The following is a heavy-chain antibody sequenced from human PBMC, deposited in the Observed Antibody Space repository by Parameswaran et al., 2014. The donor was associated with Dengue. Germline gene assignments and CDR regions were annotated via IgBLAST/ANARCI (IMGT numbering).Heavy chain of an antibody. V-gene: IGHV1-69*06. CDR2: IIPVFGTA. CDR3: ARVRDCSDTSCYGDYWFDP. D-gene: IGHD2-2*01. J-gene: IGHJ5*02. Sequence: SWVRQAPGQGLEWMRGIIPVFGTANYAQKFQDRVTITADKSTSTAYMELSSLRSEDTAVYYCARVRDCSDTSCYGDYWFDPWGQGTLVTVSS.